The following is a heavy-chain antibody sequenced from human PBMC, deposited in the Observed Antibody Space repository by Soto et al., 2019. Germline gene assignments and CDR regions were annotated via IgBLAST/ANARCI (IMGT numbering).Heavy chain of an antibody. D-gene: IGHD3-22*01. Sequence: EVQLVESGGGLVQPGRSLRLSCAASGFSFDYYAMDLVRQAPGKGPEWVSGISWNSGSVDYADSVKVRFTISRDNAKTSLYLQMNRLRPEDTATYYCAKGRGSSGYLFDYWGQGTLVTVSS. CDR2: ISWNSGSV. CDR1: GFSFDYYA. J-gene: IGHJ4*02. CDR3: AKGRGSSGYLFDY. V-gene: IGHV3-9*01.